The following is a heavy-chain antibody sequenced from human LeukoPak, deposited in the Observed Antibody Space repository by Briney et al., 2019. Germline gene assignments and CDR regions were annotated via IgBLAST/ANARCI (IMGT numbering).Heavy chain of an antibody. CDR1: GGSFGGYY. J-gene: IGHJ5*02. Sequence: PSETLSLTCAVYGGSFGGYYWSWIRQPPGKGLEWIGEINHSGSTNYNPSLKSRVTISVDTSKNQFSLKLSSVTAADTAVYYCARQRWELYNWFDPWGQGTLVTVSS. CDR2: INHSGST. D-gene: IGHD1-26*01. V-gene: IGHV4-34*01. CDR3: ARQRWELYNWFDP.